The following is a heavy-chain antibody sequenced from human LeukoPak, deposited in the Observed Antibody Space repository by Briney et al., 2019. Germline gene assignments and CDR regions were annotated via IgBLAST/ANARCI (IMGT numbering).Heavy chain of an antibody. CDR3: ARDSSNDFADAFDI. J-gene: IGHJ3*02. D-gene: IGHD3-3*01. CDR1: GFTFSSYW. Sequence: GSLRLSCAASGFTFSSYWMSWVRQAPGKGLEWVANIKQDGSEKYYVDSVKGRFTISRDNAKNSLYLQMNSLRAEDTAVYYCARDSSNDFADAFDIWGQGTMVTVSS. CDR2: IKQDGSEK. V-gene: IGHV3-7*01.